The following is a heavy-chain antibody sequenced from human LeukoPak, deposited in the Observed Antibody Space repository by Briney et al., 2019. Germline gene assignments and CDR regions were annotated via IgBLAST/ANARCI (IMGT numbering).Heavy chain of an antibody. V-gene: IGHV3-11*04. Sequence: PGGSLRLSCAASGFAFSDDHMSWIRQAPGKGLEWVSYISNGATTIYYAGSVKGRFTISRDNAKNSLYLQMNSLRAEDTAVYYCARGVENHFDSWGQGTLVTVSS. CDR3: ARGVENHFDS. J-gene: IGHJ4*02. CDR1: GFAFSDDH. D-gene: IGHD1-14*01. CDR2: ISNGATTI.